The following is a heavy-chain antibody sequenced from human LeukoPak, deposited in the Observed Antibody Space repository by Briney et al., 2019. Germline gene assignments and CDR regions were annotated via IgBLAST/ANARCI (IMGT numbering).Heavy chain of an antibody. J-gene: IGHJ4*02. CDR2: IRYDGSNK. V-gene: IGHV3-30*02. CDR3: AKDKHPHRSSTSEDY. Sequence: PGGSLRLSCAASGFTFSSYGMHWVRQAPGKGLEWVAFIRYDGSNKYYADSVKGRFTISRDNSKNTLYLQMNSLRAEDTAVYYCAKDKHPHRSSTSEDYWGQGTLVTVSS. CDR1: GFTFSSYG. D-gene: IGHD2-2*01.